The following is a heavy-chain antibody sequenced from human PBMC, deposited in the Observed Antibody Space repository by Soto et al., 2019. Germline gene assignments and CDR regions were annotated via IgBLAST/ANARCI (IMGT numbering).Heavy chain of an antibody. D-gene: IGHD3-10*01. Sequence: QVHLVQSGAEVKKPGSSVKVSCRASGGIFSNYAITWVRQAPGRGLEWMGGIIPIYNAPNYAQKFQGRVTITADDSTDTVFMEMSSLRCEDPAVYFCARDPHTYGSADCIDGFDMWGQGTMVTGSS. V-gene: IGHV1-69*01. J-gene: IGHJ3*02. CDR3: ARDPHTYGSADCIDGFDM. CDR2: IIPIYNAP. CDR1: GGIFSNYA.